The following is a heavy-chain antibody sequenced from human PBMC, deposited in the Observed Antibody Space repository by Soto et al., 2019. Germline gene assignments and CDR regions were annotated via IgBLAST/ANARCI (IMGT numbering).Heavy chain of an antibody. CDR2: ISAHNGHT. J-gene: IGHJ5*02. CDR3: ARYSRWVVVPENWFDP. V-gene: IGHV1-18*01. CDR1: GYTFPSYG. D-gene: IGHD2-2*01. Sequence: ASVKVSCKASGYTFPSYGISWIRQAPGQGLVWMGWISAHNGHTKYTQNFQGRVTMTTDISTSTAHMEMRSLRSDDTAVYFFARYSRWVVVPENWFDPWGQGTLVTVSS.